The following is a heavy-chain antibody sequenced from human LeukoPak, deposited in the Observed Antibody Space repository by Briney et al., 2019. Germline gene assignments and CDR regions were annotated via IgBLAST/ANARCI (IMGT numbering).Heavy chain of an antibody. CDR3: ARSTRGYSYGIFDY. D-gene: IGHD5-18*01. J-gene: IGHJ4*02. V-gene: IGHV4-59*08. CDR2: IYCSGST. Sequence: SETLSLTCTVSGGSISSYYWSWIRQPPGKGLEWIGYIYCSGSTNYNPSLKSRVTISVDTSKNQFSLKLSSVTAADTAVYYCARSTRGYSYGIFDYWGQGTLVTVSS. CDR1: GGSISSYY.